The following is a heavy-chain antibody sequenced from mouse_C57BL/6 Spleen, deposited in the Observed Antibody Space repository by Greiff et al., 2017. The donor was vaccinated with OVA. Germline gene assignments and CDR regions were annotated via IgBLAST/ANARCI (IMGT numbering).Heavy chain of an antibody. CDR1: GFSLSTSGMG. D-gene: IGHD3-2*02. Sequence: QVTLKESGPGILQSSQTLSLTCSFSGFSLSTSGMGVSWIRQPSGKGLEWLAHIYWDDDKRYNPSLKSRLTISKDTSRNQVFLKITSVDTADTATDYGARGGLDSSGYDAMDYWGQGTSVTVSS. J-gene: IGHJ4*01. CDR2: IYWDDDK. CDR3: ARGGLDSSGYDAMDY. V-gene: IGHV8-12*01.